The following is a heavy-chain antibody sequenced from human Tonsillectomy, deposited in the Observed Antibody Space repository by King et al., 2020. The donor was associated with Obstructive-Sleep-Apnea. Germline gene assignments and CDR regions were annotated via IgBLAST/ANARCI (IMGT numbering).Heavy chain of an antibody. CDR2: ITSDSNTV. CDR3: ARAMYYYDSAAFDY. D-gene: IGHD3-22*01. CDR1: GFTFSDSY. V-gene: IGHV3-11*01. J-gene: IGHJ4*02. Sequence: VQLVESGGGLVKPGGSLRLSCAASGFTFSDSYMSWIRQAPGKGLEWVSYITSDSNTVYYADSVKGRFTIPRDNAKNSLYLQMNSLRAEDTAVYYCARAMYYYDSAAFDYWGQGTLVTVSS.